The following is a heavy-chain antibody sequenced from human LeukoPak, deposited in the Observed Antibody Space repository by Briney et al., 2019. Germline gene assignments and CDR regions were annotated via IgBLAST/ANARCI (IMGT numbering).Heavy chain of an antibody. J-gene: IGHJ4*02. Sequence: GGSLRLSCAASGFTFSDYYMSWIRQAPGKGLEWVSYISSSGSAIYYADSVKGRFTISRDNARNSLYLQMNSLRADDTAVYYCARDATPQPLTIFGVVTGYYFDYWGQGTLVTVSS. V-gene: IGHV3-11*01. CDR3: ARDATPQPLTIFGVVTGYYFDY. CDR1: GFTFSDYY. CDR2: ISSSGSAI. D-gene: IGHD3-3*01.